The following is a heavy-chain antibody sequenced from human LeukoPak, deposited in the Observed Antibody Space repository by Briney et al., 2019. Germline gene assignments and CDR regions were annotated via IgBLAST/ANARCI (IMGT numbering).Heavy chain of an antibody. V-gene: IGHV3-23*01. J-gene: IGHJ4*02. D-gene: IGHD6-25*01. CDR1: GFTFSSYA. Sequence: PGGSLILSCVVSGFTFSSYAMSWVRQAPGKGLEWVSGISGSGGSTYYADSVKGRFTVSRDNSQNTIYLHMNSLRAEDTAVYYCTGGTAYSGYGGYWGQGTLVTVSS. CDR3: TGGTAYSGYGGY. CDR2: ISGSGGST.